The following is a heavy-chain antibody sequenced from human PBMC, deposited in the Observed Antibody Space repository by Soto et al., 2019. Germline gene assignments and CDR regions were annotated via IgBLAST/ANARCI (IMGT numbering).Heavy chain of an antibody. J-gene: IGHJ4*02. CDR1: GGTFSSYA. D-gene: IGHD5-18*01. Sequence: ASVKGYCKGSGGTFSSYAIGWVRQDPGQGLEWMGGIIPIFGTANYAQKFQGRVTITADESTSTAYMELSSLRSEDTAVYYCATADVDTAMVPFFDYWGQGTLVTVSS. CDR3: ATADVDTAMVPFFDY. V-gene: IGHV1-69*13. CDR2: IIPIFGTA.